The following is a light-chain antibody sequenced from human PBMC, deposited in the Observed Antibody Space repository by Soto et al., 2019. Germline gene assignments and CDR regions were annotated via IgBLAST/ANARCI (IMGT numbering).Light chain of an antibody. J-gene: IGKJ1*01. CDR1: QSVSSSY. V-gene: IGKV3-20*01. CDR2: GAS. CDR3: RQYGSSPQT. Sequence: EIVLTQSPGSLSLSQGERATLSCRASQSVSSSYLAWYQQKPGQAPRLLMYGASSRATGIPDRFSGSGSGTDFTLTISRLEPEDFAVYYCRQYGSSPQTFGQGTKVDIK.